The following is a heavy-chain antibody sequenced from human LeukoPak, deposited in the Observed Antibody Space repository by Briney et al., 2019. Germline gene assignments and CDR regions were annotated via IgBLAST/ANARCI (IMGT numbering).Heavy chain of an antibody. CDR3: ARVYQSAEYYFDF. CDR2: IYYTGST. Sequence: PSETLSLTCTVSGGSVDSYYWSWIRQPPGKGLEWIGYIYYTGSTEYHPSLKSRVTISLDTSKNQFSLKLTSVTAADRAVYYCARVYQSAEYYFDFWGQGNLVSVSS. J-gene: IGHJ4*02. D-gene: IGHD2-2*01. CDR1: GGSVDSYY. V-gene: IGHV4-59*02.